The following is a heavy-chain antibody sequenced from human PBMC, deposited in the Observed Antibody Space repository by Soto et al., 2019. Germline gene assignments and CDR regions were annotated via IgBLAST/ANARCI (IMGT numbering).Heavy chain of an antibody. J-gene: IGHJ3*02. Sequence: GGSLRVSCAASGFTFSSYARHWVRQAPGKGLEWVSSISSSSSYIYYADSVKGRFAISRDNAKNSLYLQMNSLRAEDTAVYYCARDPSIYSSSWYGSAFDIWGQGTMVTVSS. D-gene: IGHD6-13*01. CDR3: ARDPSIYSSSWYGSAFDI. CDR1: GFTFSSYA. CDR2: ISSSSSYI. V-gene: IGHV3-21*01.